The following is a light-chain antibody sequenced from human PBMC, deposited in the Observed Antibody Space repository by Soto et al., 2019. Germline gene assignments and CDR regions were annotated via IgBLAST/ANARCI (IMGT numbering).Light chain of an antibody. V-gene: IGLV2-14*01. J-gene: IGLJ1*01. CDR2: DVS. CDR1: SSDVGGSNY. Sequence: ALTHPASVFGSPGQSITISCTGTSSDVGGSNYVSWYQQLPGKAPKLMIYDVSDRPSGVSNRFSGSKSGNTASLTISGPKAEHAADYYCSSYTCRSLYVFGNRTKV. CDR3: SSYTCRSLYV.